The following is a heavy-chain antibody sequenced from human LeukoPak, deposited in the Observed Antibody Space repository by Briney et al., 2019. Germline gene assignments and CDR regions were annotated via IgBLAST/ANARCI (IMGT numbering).Heavy chain of an antibody. D-gene: IGHD3-10*01. J-gene: IGHJ6*03. CDR3: ARGIGRFELYYYYYMDV. CDR1: GGTFSSYA. Sequence: SVKVSCKASGGTFSSYAISWVRQAPGQGLEWMGGIIPIFGTANWAQKFQCRVTITADESTSTAYMELSGLRSEDTAVYYCARGIGRFELYYYYYMDVWGKGTTVTVSS. V-gene: IGHV1-69*01. CDR2: IIPIFGTA.